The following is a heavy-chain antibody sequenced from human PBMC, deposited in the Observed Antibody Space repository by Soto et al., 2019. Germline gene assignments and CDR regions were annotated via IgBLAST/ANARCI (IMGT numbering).Heavy chain of an antibody. J-gene: IGHJ4*02. D-gene: IGHD3-10*01. V-gene: IGHV4-59*01. Sequence: NPSETLSLTCTVSGGSISSYYWSWIRQPPGKGLEWIGYIYYSGSTNYNPSLKSRVTISVDTSKNHFSLKLSSVTAADTAVYYCARARFGELTDFDYWGQGTLVTVSS. CDR3: ARARFGELTDFDY. CDR1: GGSISSYY. CDR2: IYYSGST.